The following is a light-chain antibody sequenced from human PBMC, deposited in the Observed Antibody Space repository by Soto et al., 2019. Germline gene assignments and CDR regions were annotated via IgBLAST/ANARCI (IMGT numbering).Light chain of an antibody. CDR2: SAT. V-gene: IGKV1-27*01. CDR1: HFISNF. Sequence: DIQMTQSPSSLSASAGDNVTITCRASHFISNFLAWYQLRPGKPPRLLIYSATTLHSGVPSRFRGSGVGTDFTLNISGLQPEDAGTYYCQSCRNVPYSFAQGTKVDIK. CDR3: QSCRNVPYS. J-gene: IGKJ2*03.